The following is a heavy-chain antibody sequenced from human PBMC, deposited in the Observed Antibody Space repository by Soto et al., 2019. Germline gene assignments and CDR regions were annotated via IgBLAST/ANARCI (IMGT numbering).Heavy chain of an antibody. Sequence: GASVKVSCKASGGTFGIYTISWVRQAPGQGLEWMGRITPILGIANYAQKFQGRVTITADKSTSTAYMELSSLRSEDTAVYYCARERLLLTGYYKVPPNWFDPWGQGTLVTVSS. J-gene: IGHJ5*02. CDR2: ITPILGIA. CDR1: GGTFGIYT. CDR3: ARERLLLTGYYKVPPNWFDP. V-gene: IGHV1-69*04. D-gene: IGHD3-9*01.